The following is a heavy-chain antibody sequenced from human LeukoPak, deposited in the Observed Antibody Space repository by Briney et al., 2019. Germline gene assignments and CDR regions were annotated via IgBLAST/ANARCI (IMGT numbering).Heavy chain of an antibody. CDR3: ARDIRDYYNWFDP. Sequence: PSQTLSLTCTVSGGSISSGGYYWSWIRQHPGKGLEWIGYIYYSGSTYYNPSLKSRVTISVDTSKNQFSLKLSSVTAADTAVYYCARDIRDYYNWFDPRGQGTLVTVSS. V-gene: IGHV4-31*03. D-gene: IGHD2/OR15-2a*01. CDR2: IYYSGST. J-gene: IGHJ5*02. CDR1: GGSISSGGYY.